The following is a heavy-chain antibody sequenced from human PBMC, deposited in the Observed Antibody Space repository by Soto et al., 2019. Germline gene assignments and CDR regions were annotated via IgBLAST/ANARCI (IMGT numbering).Heavy chain of an antibody. D-gene: IGHD6-6*01. Sequence: ASVKVSCKASGGTFSSYAISWVRQAPGQGLEWMGGIIPIFGTANYAQKFQGRVTITADESTSTAYMELSSLRSEDTAVYYCARGRGSIAARPYWFDPWGQGTLVTVSS. CDR2: IIPIFGTA. CDR3: ARGRGSIAARPYWFDP. J-gene: IGHJ5*02. V-gene: IGHV1-69*13. CDR1: GGTFSSYA.